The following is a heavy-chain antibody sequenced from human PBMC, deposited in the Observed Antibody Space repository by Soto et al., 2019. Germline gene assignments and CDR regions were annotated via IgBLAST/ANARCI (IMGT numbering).Heavy chain of an antibody. CDR1: GFTFSSYA. CDR2: ISYDGSNK. Sequence: QVQLVESGGGVVQPGRSLRLSCAASGFTFSSYAMHWVRQAPGKGLEWVAVISYDGSNKYYADSVKGRFTISRDNSKNTLYLQMNSLRAEDTDVYYCARDRSVGDYAPDYYYYGMDVWGQGTTVTVSS. J-gene: IGHJ6*02. CDR3: ARDRSVGDYAPDYYYYGMDV. D-gene: IGHD4-17*01. V-gene: IGHV3-30-3*01.